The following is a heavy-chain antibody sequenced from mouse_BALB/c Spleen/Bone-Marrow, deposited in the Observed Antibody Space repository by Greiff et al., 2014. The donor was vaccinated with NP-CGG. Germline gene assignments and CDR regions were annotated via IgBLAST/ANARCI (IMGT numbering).Heavy chain of an antibody. CDR3: NAEQRNYHALDF. J-gene: IGHJ2*01. Sequence: EVQLQQSGADLVRSGASVKLSCTASGFNIKDYYMPWVKQRPEQSLEWIGWIDPGDGDTEYAPKFQGKATMTADKYSNTAYLQLTSLTYEDTVVYYCNAEQRNYHALDFWGQGTTLTVSS. CDR2: IDPGDGDT. D-gene: IGHD3-1*01. CDR1: GFNIKDYY. V-gene: IGHV14-4*02.